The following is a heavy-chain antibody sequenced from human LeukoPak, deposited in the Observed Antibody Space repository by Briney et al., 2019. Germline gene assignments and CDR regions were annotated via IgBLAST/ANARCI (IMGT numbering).Heavy chain of an antibody. CDR1: GFTFSSYW. J-gene: IGHJ5*02. CDR3: ARDSGGYDPMRFDP. D-gene: IGHD5-12*01. V-gene: IGHV3-74*01. CDR2: INNDGSTT. Sequence: GGSLRLSCAASGFTFSSYWMHWVRQAPGKGLVWVSRINNDGSTTTYADSVKGRFTISRDNAKNSLYLQMNSLRAEDTAVYYCARDSGGYDPMRFDPWGQGTLVTVSS.